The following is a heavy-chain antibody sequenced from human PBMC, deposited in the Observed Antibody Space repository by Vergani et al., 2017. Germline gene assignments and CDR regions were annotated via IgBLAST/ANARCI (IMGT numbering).Heavy chain of an antibody. J-gene: IGHJ6*03. CDR3: AKVAAAGSIYYYYYYMDV. CDR2: ISGSGGST. CDR1: GFTLNTFG. Sequence: VQILQSGGGVVQPGGSLRLSCTLSGFTLNTFGIHWVRQAPGKGLEWVSAISGSGGSTYYADSVKGRFTISRDNSKNTLYLQMNSLRAEDTAVYYCAKVAAAGSIYYYYYYMDVWGKGTTVTVSS. D-gene: IGHD6-13*01. V-gene: IGHV3-23*01.